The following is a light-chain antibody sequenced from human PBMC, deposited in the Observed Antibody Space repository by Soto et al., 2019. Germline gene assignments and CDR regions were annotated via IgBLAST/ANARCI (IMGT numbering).Light chain of an antibody. J-gene: IGKJ1*01. CDR1: QSVSGSY. CDR3: QQYGTSPRT. V-gene: IGKV3-20*01. Sequence: EIVLTQSPGTLSLSPGARATLSCRASQSVSGSYLAWYQQKPGQAPGLLIYGASTRATGIPDRFSGSGSGTDFTLTISRLEPEDFAMYYCQQYGTSPRTFGQGTKV. CDR2: GAS.